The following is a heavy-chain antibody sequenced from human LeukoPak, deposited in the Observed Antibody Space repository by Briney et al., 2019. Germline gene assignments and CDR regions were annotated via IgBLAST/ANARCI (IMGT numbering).Heavy chain of an antibody. CDR1: GGSIISSSYY. V-gene: IGHV4-39*01. J-gene: IGHJ5*02. D-gene: IGHD3-10*01. CDR3: AKTIRVRGDAYNWFDP. CDR2: IYYGGST. Sequence: SETLSLTCTVSGGSIISSSYYWGWIRQPPGKGLEWIGNIYYGGSTNYSPSLKSRATMSVDTSMNQFSLKLSSVTAADTAVYYCAKTIRVRGDAYNWFDPWGQGTLVTVSS.